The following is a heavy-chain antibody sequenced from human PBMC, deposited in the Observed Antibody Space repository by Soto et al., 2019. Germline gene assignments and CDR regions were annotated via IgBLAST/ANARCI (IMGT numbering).Heavy chain of an antibody. CDR1: GGSISSYY. D-gene: IGHD5-18*01. J-gene: IGHJ6*02. V-gene: IGHV4-59*01. CDR3: ARSEVVRGYSFHYGMDV. CDR2: IYYSGST. Sequence: SETLSLTCTVCGGSISSYYWSWIRQPPGKGLEWIGYIYYSGSTNYNPSLKSRVTISVDTSKNQFSLKLSSVTAADTAVYYCARSEVVRGYSFHYGMDVWGQGTTVTVSS.